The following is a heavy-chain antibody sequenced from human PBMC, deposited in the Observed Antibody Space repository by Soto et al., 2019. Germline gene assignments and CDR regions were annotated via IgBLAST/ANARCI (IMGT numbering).Heavy chain of an antibody. Sequence: SETPSLTCTVSGGSICSGSYYWSWIQQHPGKGLEWMGYIYYSGSTYYNPSLKSRLTISVDTSKNQFSLKLGSVTAADTAVYYCARGSWSFYYFDYWGQGTLVTVSS. CDR2: IYYSGST. V-gene: IGHV4-31*03. D-gene: IGHD3-10*01. CDR3: ARGSWSFYYFDY. CDR1: GGSICSGSYY. J-gene: IGHJ4*02.